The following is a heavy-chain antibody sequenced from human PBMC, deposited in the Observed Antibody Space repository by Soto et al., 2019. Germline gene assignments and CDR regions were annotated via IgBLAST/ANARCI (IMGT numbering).Heavy chain of an antibody. D-gene: IGHD2-2*01. CDR2: IYYSGST. CDR1: GGSISSYY. CDR3: ARALGYCSSTSCRDDYGMDV. Sequence: SETLSLTCTVSGGSISSYYWSWIRQPPGKGLEWIGYIYYSGSTNYNPSLKSRVTISVDTSKNQFSLKLSSVTAADTAVYYCARALGYCSSTSCRDDYGMDVWGQGTTVTVS. V-gene: IGHV4-59*01. J-gene: IGHJ6*02.